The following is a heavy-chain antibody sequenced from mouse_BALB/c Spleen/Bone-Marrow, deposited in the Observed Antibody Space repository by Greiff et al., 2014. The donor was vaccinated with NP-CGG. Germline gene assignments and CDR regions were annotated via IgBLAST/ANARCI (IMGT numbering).Heavy chain of an antibody. V-gene: IGHV1S81*02. Sequence: QVQLKDSGAELVKPGASVKLSCKASGYTFTSYYMYWVKQRPGQGLEWIGEINPSNGGTNFNEKFKSKATLTVDKSSSTAYMQLSSLTSEDSAVYYCTRSGTSWLRRSWYFDVWGAGTTVTVSS. J-gene: IGHJ1*01. CDR1: GYTFTSYY. CDR2: INPSNGGT. D-gene: IGHD2-2*01. CDR3: TRSGTSWLRRSWYFDV.